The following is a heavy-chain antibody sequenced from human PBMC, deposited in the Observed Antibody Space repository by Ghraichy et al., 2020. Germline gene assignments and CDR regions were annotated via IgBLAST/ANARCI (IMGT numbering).Heavy chain of an antibody. Sequence: GGSLRLSCAASGFTFSSYAMSWVRQAPGKGLEWVSAISGSGGSTYYADSVKGRFTISRDNSKNTLYLQMNSLRAEDTAVYYCAGRRDGYNYLVHDYWGQGTLVTVSS. CDR1: GFTFSSYA. D-gene: IGHD5-24*01. CDR3: AGRRDGYNYLVHDY. V-gene: IGHV3-23*01. J-gene: IGHJ4*02. CDR2: ISGSGGST.